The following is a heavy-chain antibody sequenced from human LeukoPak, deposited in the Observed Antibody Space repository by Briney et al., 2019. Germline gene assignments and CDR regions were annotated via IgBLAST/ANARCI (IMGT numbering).Heavy chain of an antibody. V-gene: IGHV3-15*01. D-gene: IGHD1-7*01. CDR1: GSTFSTAW. CDR3: ATDDLELRLLYYYYGMDV. Sequence: GGSLRLSCVASGSTFSTAWMSWVRQAPGKGLEWVGRIKSKTDGGTTEYAAPVKGRFGISRDDSKNTLYLQMNSLKTEDTAVYYCATDDLELRLLYYYYGMDVWGQGTTVTVSS. CDR2: IKSKTDGGTT. J-gene: IGHJ6*02.